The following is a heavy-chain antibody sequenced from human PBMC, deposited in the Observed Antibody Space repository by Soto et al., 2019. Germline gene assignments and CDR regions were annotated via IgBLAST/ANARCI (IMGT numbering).Heavy chain of an antibody. CDR3: ARRQQLRNWFDP. D-gene: IGHD6-13*01. V-gene: IGHV4-34*01. CDR2: INHSGST. J-gene: IGHJ5*02. CDR1: GGSFSGYY. Sequence: QVQLQQWGAGLLKPSETLSLTCAVYGGSFSGYYWSWICQPPGKGLEWIGEINHSGSTNYNPSLKRRVTISVDTSKYQFSLKLSSVTAADAAVYYCARRQQLRNWFDPWGQGTLVTVSS.